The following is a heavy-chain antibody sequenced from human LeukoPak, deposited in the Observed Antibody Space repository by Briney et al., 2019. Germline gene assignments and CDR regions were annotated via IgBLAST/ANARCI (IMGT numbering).Heavy chain of an antibody. Sequence: GGSLSLSCAASGFTFSSYWMHWVRQAPGKGLVWVSRIKIDGSTRYADSVKGRFTVSRDNAKNTVSLQMSSLRAEDTGVYYCARAPSEIGGYYPEYFRHWGQGTLVIVSS. CDR2: IKIDGST. J-gene: IGHJ1*01. V-gene: IGHV3-74*01. CDR3: ARAPSEIGGYYPEYFRH. D-gene: IGHD3-22*01. CDR1: GFTFSSYW.